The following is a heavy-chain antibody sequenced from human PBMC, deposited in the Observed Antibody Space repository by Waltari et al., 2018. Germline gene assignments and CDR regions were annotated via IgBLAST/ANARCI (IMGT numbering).Heavy chain of an antibody. D-gene: IGHD2-15*01. CDR2: IYTSGST. V-gene: IGHV4-4*07. J-gene: IGHJ3*02. Sequence: WIGRIYTSGSTNYNPSLKSRVTISINTSNNQFSLKLSSVTAADTAVYYCARDHYCSGGACYPGGSAFDIWGQGTMVTVSS. CDR3: ARDHYCSGGACYPGGSAFDI.